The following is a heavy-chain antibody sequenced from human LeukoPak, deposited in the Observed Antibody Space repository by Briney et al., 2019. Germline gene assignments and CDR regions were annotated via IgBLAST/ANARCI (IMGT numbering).Heavy chain of an antibody. J-gene: IGHJ4*02. V-gene: IGHV3-21*01. D-gene: IGHD6-19*01. Sequence: GGSLRLSCAASGFTFSSYSMNWVCQAPGKGLEWVSSISSSSSYIYYADSVKGRFTISRDNAKNSLYLQMNSLRAEDTAVYYCARDASGYSSGYYFDYWGQGTLVTVSS. CDR1: GFTFSSYS. CDR2: ISSSSSYI. CDR3: ARDASGYSSGYYFDY.